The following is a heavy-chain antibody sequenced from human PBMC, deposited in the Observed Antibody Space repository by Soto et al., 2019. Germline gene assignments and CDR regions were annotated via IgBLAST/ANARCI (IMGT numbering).Heavy chain of an antibody. J-gene: IGHJ4*02. V-gene: IGHV1-18*01. D-gene: IGHD3-16*02. Sequence: ASGKVSCKASGYSFTNYGVTWVRQAPGQGLEYVGWISPRNGYTNFAQHFQDRLTMTTDTSTNTAYMELKSLTSDDTAVYYCARDKNRQCYPSYVDYWGQGTLVTVSS. CDR2: ISPRNGYT. CDR1: GYSFTNYG. CDR3: ARDKNRQCYPSYVDY.